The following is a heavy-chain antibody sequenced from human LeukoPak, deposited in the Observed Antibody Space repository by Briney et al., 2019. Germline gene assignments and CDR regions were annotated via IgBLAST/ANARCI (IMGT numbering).Heavy chain of an antibody. CDR1: GYNLTIYW. V-gene: IGHV5-51*01. D-gene: IGHD6-6*01. CDR3: ARTPSSSLYYFDY. J-gene: IGHJ4*02. Sequence: GDSLKISCKGSGYNLTIYWLGWVRQMPGKGLEWMGIIYPGDSDTRYSPSFQGQVTISADKSISTAYLQWSSLKASDTAMYYCARTPSSSLYYFDYWGQGTLVTVSS. CDR2: IYPGDSDT.